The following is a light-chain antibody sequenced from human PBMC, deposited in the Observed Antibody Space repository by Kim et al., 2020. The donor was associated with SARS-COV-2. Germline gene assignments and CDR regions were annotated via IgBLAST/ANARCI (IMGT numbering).Light chain of an antibody. V-gene: IGLV3-1*01. Sequence: ELTQPPSVSVSPGQTASITCSGDKLGDKYACWYQQKPGQSPVLVIYQDSKRPSGIPERFYGSNSGNTAILNISGTQATDEADYYCQELDSSTGFLGTG. CDR2: QDS. J-gene: IGLJ1*01. CDR3: QELDSSTGF. CDR1: KLGDKY.